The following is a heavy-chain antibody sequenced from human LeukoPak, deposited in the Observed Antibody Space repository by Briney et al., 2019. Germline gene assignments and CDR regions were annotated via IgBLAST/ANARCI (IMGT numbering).Heavy chain of an antibody. CDR1: GGSISSADYY. J-gene: IGHJ6*04. D-gene: IGHD2-2*01. Sequence: SETLSLTCTVPGGSISSADYYWSWIRQPPRKCLEWLVYIYYSGSTYYNPSLKSRVTISVDTSKNQFSLRLSSVTAADTAVYYCARDKYQLLSYYYGMDVWGKGTTVTVSS. CDR3: ARDKYQLLSYYYGMDV. CDR2: IYYSGST. V-gene: IGHV4-30-4*01.